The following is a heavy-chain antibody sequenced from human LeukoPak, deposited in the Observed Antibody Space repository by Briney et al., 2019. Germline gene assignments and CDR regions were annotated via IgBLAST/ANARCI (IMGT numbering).Heavy chain of an antibody. CDR3: ARGIYSYGLLGY. J-gene: IGHJ4*02. D-gene: IGHD5-18*01. Sequence: SETLSLTCAVYGGSFSGYYWSWIRQPPGKGLEWIGEISHSGSTNYNPSLKSRVTISVDTSKNQFSLKLSSVTAADTAVYYCARGIYSYGLLGYWGQGTLVTVSS. CDR1: GGSFSGYY. V-gene: IGHV4-34*01. CDR2: ISHSGST.